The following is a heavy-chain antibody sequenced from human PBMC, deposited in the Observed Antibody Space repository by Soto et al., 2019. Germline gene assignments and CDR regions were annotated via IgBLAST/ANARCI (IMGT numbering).Heavy chain of an antibody. CDR2: ISAYNGNT. D-gene: IGHD3-16*01. CDR3: ARRLGKPKNAFDI. V-gene: IGHV1-18*01. Sequence: ASVKVSCQASGYGYTSYGISWVRQAPGQGLEWMGWISAYNGNTNYAQKLQGRVTMTTDTSTSTAYMELRSLRSDDTAVYYCARRLGKPKNAFDIWGQGTMVTVSS. J-gene: IGHJ3*02. CDR1: GYGYTSYG.